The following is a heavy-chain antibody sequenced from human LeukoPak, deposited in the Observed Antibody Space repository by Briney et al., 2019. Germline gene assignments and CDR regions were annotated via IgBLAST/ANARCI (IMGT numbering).Heavy chain of an antibody. CDR2: INHSGST. D-gene: IGHD6-13*01. V-gene: IGHV4-34*01. CDR1: GGSFSGYY. CDR3: AITAAGINYFDY. Sequence: SETLSLTCAVYGGSFSGYYWSWIRQPPGKGLEWIGEINHSGSTNYNPSLKSRVTISVDTSKNQFSLKLSSVTAADTAVYYCAITAAGINYFDYWGQGTLVTVSS. J-gene: IGHJ4*02.